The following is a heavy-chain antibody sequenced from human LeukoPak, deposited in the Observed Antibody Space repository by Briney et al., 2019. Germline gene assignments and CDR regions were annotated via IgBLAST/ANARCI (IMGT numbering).Heavy chain of an antibody. D-gene: IGHD6-19*01. CDR2: IWFDGSNK. V-gene: IGHV3-30*02. Sequence: GGSLRLSCAASGFTFSSYGMHWVRQAPGKGLEWVALIWFDGSNKYYADSVKGRFTISRDNSKNTLYLQMNSLRAEDTAVYYCARGGVYSSGSYYLYYFDYWGQGTLVTVSS. CDR3: ARGGVYSSGSYYLYYFDY. CDR1: GFTFSSYG. J-gene: IGHJ4*02.